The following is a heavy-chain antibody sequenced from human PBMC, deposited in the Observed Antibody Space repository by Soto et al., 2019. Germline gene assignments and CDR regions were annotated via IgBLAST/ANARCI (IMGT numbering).Heavy chain of an antibody. Sequence: EVQLVESGGGLVQPGGSLRLSCAVSGFTFSTHAMNWVRQAPGKGLEWVAYIHGTRSIIYYADSVNGRLTIARDNAKNSLFLQMDSLRDEDTAVYYCARDARNADYDYWGQGTLVTVSS. J-gene: IGHJ4*02. V-gene: IGHV3-48*02. CDR3: ARDARNADYDY. D-gene: IGHD3-16*01. CDR1: GFTFSTHA. CDR2: IHGTRSII.